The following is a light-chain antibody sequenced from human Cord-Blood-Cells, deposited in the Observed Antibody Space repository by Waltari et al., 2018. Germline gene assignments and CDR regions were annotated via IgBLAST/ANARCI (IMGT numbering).Light chain of an antibody. CDR2: WAS. CDR1: QSVLYSTNNKNY. J-gene: IGKJ3*01. Sequence: DTVMTQSPDSLAVSMGERATIKCEYSQSVLYSTNNKNYLAWYQQKPGQPPKLLIYWASTRESGVPDRFSGSGSGTDFTLTISSLQAEDVAVYYCQQYYSTPFTFGPGTKVDIK. V-gene: IGKV4-1*01. CDR3: QQYYSTPFT.